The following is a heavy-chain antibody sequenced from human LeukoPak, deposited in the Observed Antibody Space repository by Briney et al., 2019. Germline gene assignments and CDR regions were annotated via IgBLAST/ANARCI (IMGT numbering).Heavy chain of an antibody. Sequence: PGGSLRLSCAASGFTFSSYTMNWVRQAPGKGLEWVSSISGSSSYIYYADSVKGRFTISRDNAKNSQYLQMNSLRAEDTAVYYCARDNGINAFDIWGQGTMVTVSS. J-gene: IGHJ3*02. CDR3: ARDNGINAFDI. V-gene: IGHV3-21*01. CDR2: ISGSSSYI. CDR1: GFTFSSYT. D-gene: IGHD2-8*01.